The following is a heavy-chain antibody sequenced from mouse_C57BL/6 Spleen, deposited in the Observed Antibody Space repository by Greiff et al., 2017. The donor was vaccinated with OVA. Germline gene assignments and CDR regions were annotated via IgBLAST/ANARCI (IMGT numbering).Heavy chain of an antibody. CDR1: GFSLTSYG. Sequence: VQVVESGPGLVAPSQSLSITCTVSGFSLTSYGVDWVRQPPGKGLEWLGVIWGGGSTNYNSALMSRLSISKDNSKSQVFLKMNSLQTDDTAMYYCAKHGEDLYDGYYNAMDYWGQGTSVTVSS. CDR3: AKHGEDLYDGYYNAMDY. J-gene: IGHJ4*01. V-gene: IGHV2-9*01. D-gene: IGHD2-3*01. CDR2: IWGGGST.